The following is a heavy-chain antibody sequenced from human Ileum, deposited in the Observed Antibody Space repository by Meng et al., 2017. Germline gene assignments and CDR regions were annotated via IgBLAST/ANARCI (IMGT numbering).Heavy chain of an antibody. CDR1: GGSISSSNW. CDR3: ARIDDYGDYVDY. V-gene: IGHV4-4*02. D-gene: IGHD4-17*01. Sequence: QVQLQESGPGRVRTSGTRSLTCAGSGGSISSSNWWSWVRQPPGKGLEWIGEIYHSGSTNYNPSLKSRVTISVDKSKNQFSLKLSSVTAADTAVYYCARIDDYGDYVDYWGQGTLVTVSS. J-gene: IGHJ4*02. CDR2: IYHSGST.